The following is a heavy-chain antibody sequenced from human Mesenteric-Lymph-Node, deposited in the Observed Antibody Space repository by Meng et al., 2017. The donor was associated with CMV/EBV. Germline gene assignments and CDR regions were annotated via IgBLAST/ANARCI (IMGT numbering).Heavy chain of an antibody. CDR1: SVRSCRSS. Sequence: SVRSCRSSWSWIRQPPVKGLEWIGYIYYSGSTNYSPSLKGRVTISVDTSKNQFSLKLSSVTAADTAVYYCARGFSPRGAVEPPFDYWGQGTLVTVSS. D-gene: IGHD1-14*01. V-gene: IGHV4-61*01. CDR3: ARGFSPRGAVEPPFDY. CDR2: IYYSGST. J-gene: IGHJ4*02.